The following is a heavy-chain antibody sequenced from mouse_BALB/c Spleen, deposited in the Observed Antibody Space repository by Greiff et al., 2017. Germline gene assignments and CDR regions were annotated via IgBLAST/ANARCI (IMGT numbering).Heavy chain of an antibody. V-gene: IGHV1-87*01. Sequence: QVQLKESGAELARPGASVKLSCKASGYTFTSYWMQWVKQRPGQGLEWIGAIYPGDGDTRYTQKFKGKATLTADKSSSTAYMQLSSLASEDSAVYYCASMITTGFDYWGQGTTLTVSS. J-gene: IGHJ2*01. CDR2: IYPGDGDT. CDR1: GYTFTSYW. CDR3: ASMITTGFDY. D-gene: IGHD2-4*01.